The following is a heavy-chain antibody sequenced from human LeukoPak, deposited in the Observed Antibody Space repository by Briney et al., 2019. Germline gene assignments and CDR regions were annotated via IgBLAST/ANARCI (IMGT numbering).Heavy chain of an antibody. Sequence: SETLSLTCTVSGGSISSSSYYWGWICQPPGKALAWIGSIYYSGSTYYNPSLKSRVTISVDTSKNQFSLKLNSVTAADTAVYYCARVFAYCSSTSCLDYWGQGTLVTVSS. CDR3: ARVFAYCSSTSCLDY. V-gene: IGHV4-39*07. CDR2: IYYSGST. D-gene: IGHD2-2*01. CDR1: GGSISSSSYY. J-gene: IGHJ4*02.